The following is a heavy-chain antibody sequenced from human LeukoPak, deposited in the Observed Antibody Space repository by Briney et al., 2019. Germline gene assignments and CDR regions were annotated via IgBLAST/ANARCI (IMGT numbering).Heavy chain of an antibody. CDR3: ASLYSRAASY. Sequence: PSETLSLTCTVSGGSISSYYWSWIRQPPGKGLEWIGCIYYSGYTNYKSPLKSRVTVSVDTSKNQFSLKLSSVTAADTAVYYCASLYSRAASYWGQGTLVTVSS. J-gene: IGHJ4*02. CDR2: IYYSGYT. D-gene: IGHD1-26*01. V-gene: IGHV4-59*01. CDR1: GGSISSYY.